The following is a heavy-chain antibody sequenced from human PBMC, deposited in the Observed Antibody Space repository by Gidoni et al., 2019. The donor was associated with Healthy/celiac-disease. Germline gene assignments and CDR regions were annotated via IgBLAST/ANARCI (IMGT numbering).Heavy chain of an antibody. CDR1: GFTFSGSA. CDR2: IRSKANSYAT. CDR3: TRHPETWIQLWPAFDY. V-gene: IGHV3-73*02. D-gene: IGHD5-18*01. J-gene: IGHJ4*02. Sequence: EVQLVESGGGLVQPGGSLKLSCAASGFTFSGSAMHWVRQASGKGLEWVGRIRSKANSYATAYAASVKGRFTISRDDSKNTAYLQMNSLKTEDTAVYYCTRHPETWIQLWPAFDYWGQGTLVTVSS.